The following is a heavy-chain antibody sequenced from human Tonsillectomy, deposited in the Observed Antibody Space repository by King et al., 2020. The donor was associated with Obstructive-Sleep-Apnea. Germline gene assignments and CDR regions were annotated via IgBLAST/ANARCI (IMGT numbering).Heavy chain of an antibody. CDR1: GGAISSYY. D-gene: IGHD5-12*01. Sequence: QLQESGPGLVKPSETLSLTCTVSGGAISSYYWSWIRQPPGKGLEWTGSIYYSWSPNYNPSLKTRVTISVVTPKNQCSLKLSSVTAADTAVYYCAREVATIWDAFDIWGQGTMVTVSS. CDR3: AREVATIWDAFDI. V-gene: IGHV4-59*01. J-gene: IGHJ3*02. CDR2: IYYSWSP.